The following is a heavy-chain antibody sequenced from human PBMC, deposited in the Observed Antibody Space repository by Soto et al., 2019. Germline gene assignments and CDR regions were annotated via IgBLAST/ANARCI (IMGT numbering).Heavy chain of an antibody. CDR3: ARVLLYSSGYYFDY. V-gene: IGHV4-59*01. Sequence: SETLSLTCTVSGGSISSYYWSWIRQPPGKGLEWIGYIYYSGSTNYNPSLKSRVTISVDTSKNQFSLKLSSVTAADTAVYYCARVLLYSSGYYFDYWGQGTRVTVSS. CDR1: GGSISSYY. J-gene: IGHJ4*02. CDR2: IYYSGST. D-gene: IGHD3-22*01.